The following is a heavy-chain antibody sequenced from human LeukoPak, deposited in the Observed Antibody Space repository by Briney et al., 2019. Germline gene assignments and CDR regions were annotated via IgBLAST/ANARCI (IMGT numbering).Heavy chain of an antibody. CDR2: VHLNEAT. Sequence: PSETLSLTCAVSAGSILSTNWWSWVRQPPGKGLEWIGEVHLNEATNYNPSVEGRVTMSIDKSKNHLSLEVISVTAADTAMYYCTRESGAFSPFGFWGQGTLVTVSS. J-gene: IGHJ4*02. D-gene: IGHD1-26*01. CDR1: AGSILSTNW. V-gene: IGHV4-4*02. CDR3: TRESGAFSPFGF.